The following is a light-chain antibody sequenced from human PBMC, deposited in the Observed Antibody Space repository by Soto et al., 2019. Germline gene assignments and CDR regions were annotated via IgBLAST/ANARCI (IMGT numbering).Light chain of an antibody. CDR1: QSVSSK. CDR3: QQYNDWPYT. V-gene: IGKV3-15*01. Sequence: EIVMTQSPATLSVSPGERATLSCRASQSVSSKLAWYQQKPGQAPRLLIYGASTRATGFPARFSGSGSGTEFTLTISGLQSEDFAVYYCQQYNDWPYTFGQGTRLEIK. J-gene: IGKJ5*01. CDR2: GAS.